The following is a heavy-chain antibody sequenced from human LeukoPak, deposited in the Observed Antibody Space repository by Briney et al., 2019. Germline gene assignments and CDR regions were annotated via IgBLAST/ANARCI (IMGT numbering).Heavy chain of an antibody. J-gene: IGHJ4*02. CDR3: ARVRDYLFDY. CDR1: GYTFTIHG. V-gene: IGHV1-18*01. CDR2: IRPSTGDT. Sequence: GASVTVSFKASGYTFTIHGISWVRQAPGQGLEWMGWIRPSTGDTDYALNLQGRVTMTTDTSTSTAYMELRSLRSDDTAVYYCARVRDYLFDYWGQGTLVTVSS. D-gene: IGHD2/OR15-2a*01.